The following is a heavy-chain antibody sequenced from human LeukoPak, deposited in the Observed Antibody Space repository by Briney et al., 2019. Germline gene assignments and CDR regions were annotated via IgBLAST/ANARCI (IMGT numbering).Heavy chain of an antibody. J-gene: IGHJ4*02. CDR3: ARAGFDILTGYYDY. D-gene: IGHD3-9*01. V-gene: IGHV3-48*04. CDR2: ISSSGSTI. Sequence: GGSLRLSCAASGFTFSSYWMSWVRQAPGKGLEWVSYISSSGSTIYYADSVKGRFTISRDNAKNSLYLQMNSLRAEDTAVYYCARAGFDILTGYYDYWGQGTLVTVSS. CDR1: GFTFSSYW.